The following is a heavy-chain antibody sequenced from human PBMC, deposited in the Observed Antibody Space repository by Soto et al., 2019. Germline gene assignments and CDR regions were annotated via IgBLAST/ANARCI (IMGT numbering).Heavy chain of an antibody. V-gene: IGHV1-69*01. D-gene: IGHD2-15*01. J-gene: IGHJ6*02. CDR1: GGTFSTYA. Sequence: QVQLVQSGAEVKKPGSSVKVSCKAPGGTFSTYAISWVRQAPGQGLEWMGGVIPIFGTPKYEQKFQGRVTITADESTSTGYMELRSLISEDTAVYYCARSQGGSSSLDIYYYYYYGMDVWGQGTTVTVSS. CDR3: ARSQGGSSSLDIYYYYYYGMDV. CDR2: VIPIFGTP.